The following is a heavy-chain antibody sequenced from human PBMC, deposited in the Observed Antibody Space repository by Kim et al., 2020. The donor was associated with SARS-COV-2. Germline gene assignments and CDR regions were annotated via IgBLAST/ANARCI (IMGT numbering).Heavy chain of an antibody. CDR1: GGSISSYY. Sequence: SETLSLTCTVSGGSISSYYWSWIRQPPGKGLEWIGYIYYSGSTNYNPSLKSRVTISVDTSKNQFSLKLSSVTAADTAVYYCASLAYCGGDCYTEFDYWGQGTLVTVSS. CDR3: ASLAYCGGDCYTEFDY. D-gene: IGHD2-21*01. CDR2: IYYSGST. J-gene: IGHJ4*02. V-gene: IGHV4-59*13.